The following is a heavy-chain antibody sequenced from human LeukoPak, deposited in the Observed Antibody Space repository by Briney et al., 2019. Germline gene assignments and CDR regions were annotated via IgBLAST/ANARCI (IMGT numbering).Heavy chain of an antibody. Sequence: PGRSLRLSCAASGFPFGDHWMTWVRQAPGKGLEWVANINTDGGEKYYVDSVKGRFTISRDNSKNTLYLQMNSLRAEDTAVYYCARALDGGPTSWGQGTLVTVSS. CDR3: ARALDGGPTS. J-gene: IGHJ4*02. V-gene: IGHV3-7*01. CDR1: GFPFGDHW. CDR2: INTDGGEK. D-gene: IGHD4-23*01.